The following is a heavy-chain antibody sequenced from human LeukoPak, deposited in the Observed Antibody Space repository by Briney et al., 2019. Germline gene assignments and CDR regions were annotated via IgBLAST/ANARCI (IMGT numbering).Heavy chain of an antibody. J-gene: IGHJ6*03. CDR2: ISVYNDNT. CDR1: GYTFAIYG. Sequence: ASVKVSCKASGYTFAIYGISWVRQAPGQGLEWMGWISVYNDNTNYAQKLQGRVTMTANTSTSTAYMELRSLRSDDTAVYYCARVDSSTWYLDYYYYYMDVWGKGTAVTISS. V-gene: IGHV1-18*01. D-gene: IGHD6-13*01. CDR3: ARVDSSTWYLDYYYYYMDV.